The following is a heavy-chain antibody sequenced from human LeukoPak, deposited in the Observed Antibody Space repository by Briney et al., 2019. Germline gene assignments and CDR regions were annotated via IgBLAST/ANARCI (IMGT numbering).Heavy chain of an antibody. CDR1: GGPLSSNTYY. J-gene: IGHJ3*01. D-gene: IGHD3-22*01. CDR2: ISHSGSA. Sequence: SETLSLNCTVSGGPLSSNTYYWGWIRQPPGKGLEWIGSISHSGSAYYNPSLKSRVSISVDTSMTQMSLKLSSVTASDTAVYYCASPPSYYYETSGYSHDAFDLWGQGTMITVSS. CDR3: ASPPSYYYETSGYSHDAFDL. V-gene: IGHV4-39*01.